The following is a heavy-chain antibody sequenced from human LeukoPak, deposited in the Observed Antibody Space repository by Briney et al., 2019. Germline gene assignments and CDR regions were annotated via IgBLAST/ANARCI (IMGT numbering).Heavy chain of an antibody. CDR2: ISYDGSNK. Sequence: PGRSLRLSCAASGFTFSSYGMHWVRQAPGKGLEWVAVISYDGSNKYYADSVKGRFTISRDNSKNTLYLQMNSLRAEDTAVYYCAKDRPPAGGYYYVPYYYYGMDVWGQGTTVTVSS. CDR1: GFTFSSYG. V-gene: IGHV3-30*18. D-gene: IGHD3-22*01. CDR3: AKDRPPAGGYYYVPYYYYGMDV. J-gene: IGHJ6*02.